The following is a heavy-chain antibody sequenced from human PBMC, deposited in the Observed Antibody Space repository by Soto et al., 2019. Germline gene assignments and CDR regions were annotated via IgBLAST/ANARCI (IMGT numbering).Heavy chain of an antibody. D-gene: IGHD5-12*01. J-gene: IGHJ4*02. CDR3: ARAAPDMRWLQRY. CDR2: INPNSGGT. V-gene: IGHV1-2*02. CDR1: GYTFTGYY. Sequence: ASVKVSCKASGYTFTGYYMHWVRQAPGQGLEWMGWINPNSGGTNYAQKFQGRVTMTRDTSISTAYMELSRLRSDDTAVYYWARAAPDMRWLQRYWGQGTLVTVSS.